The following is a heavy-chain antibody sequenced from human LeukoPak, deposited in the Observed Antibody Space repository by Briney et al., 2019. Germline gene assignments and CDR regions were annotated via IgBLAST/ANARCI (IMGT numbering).Heavy chain of an antibody. CDR1: GYTFTGYY. Sequence: ASVKVSCKASGYTFTGYYMHWVRQAPGQGLEWMGWINPNSGGTNYAQKFQGRVTMTRDTSISTAYMELSRLRSDDTAVYYCARNKRDGYNWYYFDYWGQGTLVTVSS. CDR3: ARNKRDGYNWYYFDY. D-gene: IGHD5-24*01. J-gene: IGHJ4*02. CDR2: INPNSGGT. V-gene: IGHV1-2*02.